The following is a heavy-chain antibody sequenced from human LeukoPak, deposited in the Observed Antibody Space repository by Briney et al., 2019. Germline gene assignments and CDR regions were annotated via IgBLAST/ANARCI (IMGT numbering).Heavy chain of an antibody. CDR1: GGSINSGGYY. CDR2: IYYSGST. D-gene: IGHD4-17*01. V-gene: IGHV4-31*03. J-gene: IGHJ4*02. Sequence: PSQTLSLTCTVSGGSINSGGYYWSWIRQLPGKGLEWIGYIYYSGSTYYLPSLKSRVSISVDTSENQFSLKLSSVTAADTAVYYCARSTVTTDPKDRRFDYWGQGTLVTVSS. CDR3: ARSTVTTDPKDRRFDY.